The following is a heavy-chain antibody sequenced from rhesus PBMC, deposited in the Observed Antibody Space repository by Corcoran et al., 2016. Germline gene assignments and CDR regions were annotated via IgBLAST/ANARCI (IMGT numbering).Heavy chain of an antibody. J-gene: IGHJ6*01. CDR3: ARGTVYYGLDS. Sequence: QLQLQESGPGLVKPSETLSVTCAVSGGSISSSYWSCLRQAPGKGLEWSGYIYCSVSRTTYKPSLKSRVTLAGDTSKNQLSLKLSAVTAAGTAVYDCARGTVYYGLDSWGQGVVVTVSS. D-gene: IGHD4-29*01. CDR2: IYCSVSRT. V-gene: IGHV4-169*01. CDR1: GGSISSSY.